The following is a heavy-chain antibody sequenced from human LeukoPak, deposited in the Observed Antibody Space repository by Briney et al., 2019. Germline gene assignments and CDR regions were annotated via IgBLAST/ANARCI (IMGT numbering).Heavy chain of an antibody. Sequence: GGPLRLSCTASGFTFGDYAMSWVRQAPGKGLEWVGFIRSKAYGGTTEYAASVKGRFTISRDDSKSIAYLQMNSLKTEDTAVYYCTRDHLDDYYYYYMDVWGKGTTVTVSS. J-gene: IGHJ6*03. CDR2: IRSKAYGGTT. V-gene: IGHV3-49*04. CDR1: GFTFGDYA. CDR3: TRDHLDDYYYYYMDV. D-gene: IGHD5-24*01.